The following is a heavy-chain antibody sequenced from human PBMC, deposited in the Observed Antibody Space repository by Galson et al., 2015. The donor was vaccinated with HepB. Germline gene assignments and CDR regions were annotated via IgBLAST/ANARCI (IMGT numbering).Heavy chain of an antibody. CDR1: GFTFSSYW. CDR3: ARGLHVFDWLLAY. CDR2: IKQDGIEQ. V-gene: IGHV3-7*03. J-gene: IGHJ4*02. D-gene: IGHD3-9*01. Sequence: SLRLSCAASGFTFSSYWMSWVRQAPGKGLEWVANIKQDGIEQYYVDSVKGRFTISRDKAKNSLYLQMNSLRAEDTAVYYCARGLHVFDWLLAYWGQGTLGTVSS.